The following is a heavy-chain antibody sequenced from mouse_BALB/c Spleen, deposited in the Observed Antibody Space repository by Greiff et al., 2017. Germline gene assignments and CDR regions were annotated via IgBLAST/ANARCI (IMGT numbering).Heavy chain of an antibody. CDR1: GFTFSSYA. D-gene: IGHD2-1*01. CDR3: ARDEGNYDY. CDR2: IRNKANGYTT. V-gene: IGHV7-3*02. J-gene: IGHJ2*01. Sequence: EVQVVESGGGLVKPGGSLKLSCAASGFTFSSYAMSWVRQTPGKALEWLGFIRNKANGYTTEYSASVKGRFTISRDNSQSILYLQMNTLRAEDSATYYCARDEGNYDYWGQGTTLTVSS.